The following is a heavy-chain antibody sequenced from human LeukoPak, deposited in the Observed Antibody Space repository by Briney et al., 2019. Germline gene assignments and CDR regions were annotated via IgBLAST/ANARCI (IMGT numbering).Heavy chain of an antibody. CDR3: AKGSSTMIVVFGWYFDL. D-gene: IGHD3-22*01. Sequence: PGGSLRLSCAVSGFTFSSLPMTWVRQAPGKGLEWVATITSSGGTTYYADSVKGRFTSSRDNSKSTLYLQMNSLRTDDTAVYFCAKGSSTMIVVFGWYFDLWGRGTLVTVSS. J-gene: IGHJ2*01. CDR1: GFTFSSLP. V-gene: IGHV3-23*01. CDR2: ITSSGGTT.